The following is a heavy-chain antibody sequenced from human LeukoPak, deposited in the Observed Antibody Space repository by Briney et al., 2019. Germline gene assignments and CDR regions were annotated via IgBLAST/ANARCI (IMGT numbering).Heavy chain of an antibody. Sequence: GGSLRLSCAASGFTVGSNYMSWVRQAPGKGLEWVSVIYSGGSTYYADSVKGRFTISRDNSKNTLYLRMNSLRAEDTAVYYCARDRDGDAYFDYWGQGTLVTVSS. V-gene: IGHV3-53*01. CDR3: ARDRDGDAYFDY. D-gene: IGHD7-27*01. J-gene: IGHJ4*02. CDR2: IYSGGST. CDR1: GFTVGSNY.